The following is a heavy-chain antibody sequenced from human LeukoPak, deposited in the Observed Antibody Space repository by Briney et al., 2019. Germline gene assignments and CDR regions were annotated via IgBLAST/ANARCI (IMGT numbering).Heavy chain of an antibody. CDR2: VNWSGSST. CDR1: GFNFDDYG. J-gene: IGHJ4*02. CDR3: ARAHNYGGRDYYYAFSDY. Sequence: PGGSLRLSCAASGFNFDDYGMTWVRQAPGRGLEWVSGVNWSGSSTNYADSVKGRFTISRDSATNSLYLQMNSLRAEDTALYYCARAHNYGGRDYYYAFSDYWGQGTLVTVSS. D-gene: IGHD3-22*01. V-gene: IGHV3-20*04.